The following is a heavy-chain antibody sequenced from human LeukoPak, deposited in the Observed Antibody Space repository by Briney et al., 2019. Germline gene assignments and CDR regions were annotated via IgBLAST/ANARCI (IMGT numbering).Heavy chain of an antibody. CDR3: ARLLIPAAIEVAGTIDY. J-gene: IGHJ4*02. V-gene: IGHV3-53*01. CDR2: IYSGGST. CDR1: GFTVSSNY. D-gene: IGHD6-19*01. Sequence: GGSLRLSCAASGFTVSSNYMSWVRQAPGKGLEWVSVIYSGGSTYYADSVKGRFTISRDNSKNTLYLQMNSLRAEDTAVYYCARLLIPAAIEVAGTIDYCGQGTLVTVSS.